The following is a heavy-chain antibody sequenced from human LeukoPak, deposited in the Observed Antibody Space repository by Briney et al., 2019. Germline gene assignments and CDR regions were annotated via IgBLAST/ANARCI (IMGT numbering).Heavy chain of an antibody. CDR1: GFTFSSYG. CDR3: AKRRGNGYCSSTSCYGFDY. V-gene: IGHV3-30*02. CDR2: IRYDGSNK. D-gene: IGHD2-2*03. J-gene: IGHJ4*02. Sequence: PGGSLRLSCAASGFTFSSYGMHWVRQAPGKGLEWVAFIRYDGSNKYYADSVKGRFTISRDNSKNTLYLQMNSLRAEDTAVYYCAKRRGNGYCSSTSCYGFDYWGQGTLVTVSS.